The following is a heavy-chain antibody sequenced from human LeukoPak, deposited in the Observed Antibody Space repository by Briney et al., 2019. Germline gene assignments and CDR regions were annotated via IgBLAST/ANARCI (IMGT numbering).Heavy chain of an antibody. CDR3: ARDIVLIAVAVRGSFDI. Sequence: GGSLRLSCAASGFTFSSDAMSWVRQAPGKGLEWVSGINWNGGSTGYADSVKGRFTISRDNAKNSLYLQMNSLRAEDTALYYCARDIVLIAVAVRGSFDIWGQGTMVTVSS. J-gene: IGHJ3*02. D-gene: IGHD6-19*01. V-gene: IGHV3-20*04. CDR2: INWNGGST. CDR1: GFTFSSDA.